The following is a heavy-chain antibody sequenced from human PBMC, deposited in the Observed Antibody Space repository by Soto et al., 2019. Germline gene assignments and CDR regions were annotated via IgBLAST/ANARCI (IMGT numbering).Heavy chain of an antibody. D-gene: IGHD2-2*02. V-gene: IGHV1-8*01. Sequence: QVQLVQSGAEVKKPGASVKVSCKASGYSFSTYDINWVRQAAGQGLEWMGWVNPKSGNTDYAQRFRGRVTMISNTSLSTAYMELSALTPEDTAVYYCARPYCDSTSCYTDWFDPWGQGTLVTVSS. CDR2: VNPKSGNT. CDR1: GYSFSTYD. CDR3: ARPYCDSTSCYTDWFDP. J-gene: IGHJ5*02.